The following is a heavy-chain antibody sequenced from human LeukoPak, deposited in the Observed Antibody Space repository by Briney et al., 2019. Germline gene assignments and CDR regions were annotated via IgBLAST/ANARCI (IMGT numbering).Heavy chain of an antibody. CDR2: IKQDGSEK. V-gene: IGHV3-7*05. CDR3: AREGGYGGVFDY. CDR1: RFTFSSYW. J-gene: IGHJ4*02. Sequence: GGSLRLSCAASRFTFSSYWMTWVRQAPGKGLEWVANIKQDGSEKYYVGSVKGRFTISRDNTKNSLYLQMNSLRAEDTAVYYCAREGGYGGVFDYWGQGTLVTVSS. D-gene: IGHD5-12*01.